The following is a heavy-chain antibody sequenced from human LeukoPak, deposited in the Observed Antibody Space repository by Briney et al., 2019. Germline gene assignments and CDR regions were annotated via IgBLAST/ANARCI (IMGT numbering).Heavy chain of an antibody. CDR1: GFTVSSNY. V-gene: IGHV3-66*01. Sequence: TGGSLRLSCAASGFTVSSNYMSWVRQAPGKGLEWVSVIYSGGSTYYADSVKGRFTISRDNSKNTLCLQMNSLRAEDTAVYYCARDLGYCSSTSCYTLWGQGTLVTVSS. J-gene: IGHJ4*02. CDR2: IYSGGST. D-gene: IGHD2-2*02. CDR3: ARDLGYCSSTSCYTL.